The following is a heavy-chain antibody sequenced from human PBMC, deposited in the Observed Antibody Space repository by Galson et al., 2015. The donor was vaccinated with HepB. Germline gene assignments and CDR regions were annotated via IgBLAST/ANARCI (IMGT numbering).Heavy chain of an antibody. CDR3: AKDLVVGTIFGVANYYYYYGMDV. Sequence: SLRLSCAASGFTFSSYGMHWVRQAPGKGLEWVAVISYDGSNKYYADSVKGRFTISRDNSKNTLYLQMNSLRAEDTAVYYCAKDLVVGTIFGVANYYYYYGMDVWGQGTTVTVSS. D-gene: IGHD3-3*01. CDR2: ISYDGSNK. CDR1: GFTFSSYG. J-gene: IGHJ6*02. V-gene: IGHV3-30*18.